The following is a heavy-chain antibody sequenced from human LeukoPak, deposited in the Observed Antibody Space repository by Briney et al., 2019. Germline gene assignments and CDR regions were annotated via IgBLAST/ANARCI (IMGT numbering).Heavy chain of an antibody. CDR2: ISSSSSYI. D-gene: IGHD6-13*01. CDR3: ARGGVYSSSWSTPDVDY. V-gene: IGHV3-21*01. CDR1: GFTFSSYS. J-gene: IGHJ4*02. Sequence: PGGALRLSCAASGFTFSSYSMNWVRQAPGKGLEWVSSISSSSSYIYYADSVKGRFTISGDNAKNSLYLQMNSLRAEDTAVYYCARGGVYSSSWSTPDVDYWGQGTLVTVSS.